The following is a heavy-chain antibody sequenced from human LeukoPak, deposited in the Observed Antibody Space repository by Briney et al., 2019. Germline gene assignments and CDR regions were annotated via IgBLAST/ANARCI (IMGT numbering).Heavy chain of an antibody. Sequence: GGSLRLSCAASGFTFDDYAMHWVRQAPGKGLEWVSGISWDSGSIGYADSVKGRFTISRDNAKNSLYLQMNSLRAEGTALYYCAKDIEYSSGWVALGYWGQGTLVTVSS. CDR2: ISWDSGSI. D-gene: IGHD6-19*01. J-gene: IGHJ4*02. CDR3: AKDIEYSSGWVALGY. CDR1: GFTFDDYA. V-gene: IGHV3-9*01.